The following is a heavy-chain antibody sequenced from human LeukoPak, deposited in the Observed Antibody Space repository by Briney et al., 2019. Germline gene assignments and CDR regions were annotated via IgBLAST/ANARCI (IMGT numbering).Heavy chain of an antibody. J-gene: IGHJ3*02. V-gene: IGHV4-30-4*01. CDR1: GGSISSGNYY. CDR2: IYCSGST. D-gene: IGHD3-10*01. Sequence: SQTLSLTCTVSGGSISSGNYYWSWIRQPPGKGLEWIGYIYCSGSTYYNPSLKSRVTISVDTSKNQFSLKLSSVTAADTAVYYCARGYYGSGSYTVGAFDIWGQGTMVTVSS. CDR3: ARGYYGSGSYTVGAFDI.